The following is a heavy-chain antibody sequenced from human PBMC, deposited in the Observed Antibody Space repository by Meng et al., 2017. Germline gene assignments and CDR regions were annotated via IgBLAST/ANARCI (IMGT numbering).Heavy chain of an antibody. CDR2: ITQDGSEK. CDR1: GFTVSSYW. V-gene: IGHV3-7*01. D-gene: IGHD3-10*01. J-gene: IGHJ2*01. CDR3: AREGVIYWYFDL. Sequence: GLLVESGGGLVRPGGALSLSCAASGFTVSSYWMSWVRQAPGKGLEWVANITQDGSEKYYVDSVKGRFTISRDNAKNSLYLQMNSLRAEDTAVYYCAREGVIYWYFDLWGRGTLVTVSS.